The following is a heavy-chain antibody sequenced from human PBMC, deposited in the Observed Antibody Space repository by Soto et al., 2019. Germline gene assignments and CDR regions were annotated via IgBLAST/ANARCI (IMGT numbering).Heavy chain of an antibody. J-gene: IGHJ4*02. CDR2: IDPSDSYT. CDR1: GYSFTSYW. Sequence: EVQLVQSGAEVKKPGESLRISCKGSGYSFTSYWISWVRQMPGKGLEWMGRIDPSDSYTNYSPSFQGHVTISADKSISTAYLQGSSLKASDTAMYYCARHPRRWLQPTGGGYWGQGTLVTVSS. CDR3: ARHPRRWLQPTGGGY. V-gene: IGHV5-10-1*01. D-gene: IGHD5-12*01.